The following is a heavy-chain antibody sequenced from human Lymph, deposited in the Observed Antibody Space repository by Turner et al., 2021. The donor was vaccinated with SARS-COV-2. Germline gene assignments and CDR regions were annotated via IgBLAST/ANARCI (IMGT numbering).Heavy chain of an antibody. V-gene: IGHV1-2*02. CDR1: GYPFHGHY. J-gene: IGHJ6*02. CDR3: ARDVERYNDFWSGYSGGYGLDV. D-gene: IGHD3-3*01. Sequence: QVQPVPAGAEGKKAGASVKVSCKAFGYPFHGHYMHWVRQAPGQGLEWMGWINPNSGGTNYAQKFQGRVTMTRDTSISTAYMELSRLRSDDTAVYYCARDVERYNDFWSGYSGGYGLDVWGQGTTVTVSS. CDR2: INPNSGGT.